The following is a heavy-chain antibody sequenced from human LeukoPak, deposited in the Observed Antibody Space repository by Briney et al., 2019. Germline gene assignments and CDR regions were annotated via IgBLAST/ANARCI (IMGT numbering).Heavy chain of an antibody. CDR2: IFGGGGT. D-gene: IGHD2-2*01. Sequence: GGSLRLSCAASGFTVSSNYMAWVRQPPGKGLEWVSVIFGGGGTYYAGSVRGRFTISRDNSKNTLYLQMNSLRAEDTAVYYCARVRYCSSTSCYHAYGPFDYWGQGTLVTVSS. J-gene: IGHJ4*02. CDR3: ARVRYCSSTSCYHAYGPFDY. CDR1: GFTVSSNY. V-gene: IGHV3-53*05.